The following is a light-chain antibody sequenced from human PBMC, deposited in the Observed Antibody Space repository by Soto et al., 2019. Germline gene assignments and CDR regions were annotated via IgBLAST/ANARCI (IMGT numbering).Light chain of an antibody. V-gene: IGKV3-11*01. Sequence: EIVLTQSPATLSLSPGERATLSCRASQSVDSYLAWYQHRPGQAPRLLIYDASNRATGISARFSGSGFGTDFTLTISSLEPEDFAVYYCQHRSSWPLTFGGGTKVEIK. J-gene: IGKJ4*01. CDR1: QSVDSY. CDR3: QHRSSWPLT. CDR2: DAS.